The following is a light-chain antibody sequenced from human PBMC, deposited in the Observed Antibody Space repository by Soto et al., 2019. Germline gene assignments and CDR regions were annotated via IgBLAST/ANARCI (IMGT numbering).Light chain of an antibody. J-gene: IGLJ1*01. CDR1: SSDVGGYNY. V-gene: IGLV2-14*01. CDR3: SSYTSSSTRV. Sequence: QSALTQPASVSGSPGQSNTISCTGTSSDVGGYNYVSWYQQHPGKAPKLMIYEVSNRPSGVSNRSSGSKSGNTASLTISGLQAEDEADYYCSSYTSSSTRVFGTGTKLTVL. CDR2: EVS.